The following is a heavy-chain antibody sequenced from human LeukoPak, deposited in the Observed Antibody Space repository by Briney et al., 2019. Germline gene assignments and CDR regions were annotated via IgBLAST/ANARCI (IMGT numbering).Heavy chain of an antibody. D-gene: IGHD3-22*01. Sequence: PGGSLRLSCAASGFTFDDYAMHWVRQAPGKGLEWVSGISWNSGSIGYADSVKGRFTISRDNAKNSLYLQMNSLRAEDTALYYCAKDGSSGPYYFDYWGQGTLVTVSS. V-gene: IGHV3-9*01. CDR3: AKDGSSGPYYFDY. J-gene: IGHJ4*02. CDR1: GFTFDDYA. CDR2: ISWNSGSI.